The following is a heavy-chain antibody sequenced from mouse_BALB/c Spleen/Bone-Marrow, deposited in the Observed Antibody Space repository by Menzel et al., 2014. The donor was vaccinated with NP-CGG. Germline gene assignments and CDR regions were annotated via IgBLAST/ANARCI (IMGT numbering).Heavy chain of an antibody. V-gene: IGHV1-69*02. CDR3: TRREGKYRFAF. J-gene: IGHJ3*01. CDR1: GYTFTSYW. CDR2: IYPSDSYT. Sequence: QVQLQQSGAELVRPGASVKLSCKASGYTFTSYWINWVKQRPGQGPEWIGNIYPSDSYTNYNQKFKDKATLTVDKSSSTAYMQLSRPTSEGSGVYYWTRREGKYRFAFRGQGTLVTVSA. D-gene: IGHD5-1-1*01.